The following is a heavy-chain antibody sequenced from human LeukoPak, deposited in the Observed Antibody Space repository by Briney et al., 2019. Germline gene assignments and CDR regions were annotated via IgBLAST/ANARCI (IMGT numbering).Heavy chain of an antibody. Sequence: GASVKVSCKASGYTFTSYGISWVRQAPGQGLEWMGWISAYNGNTNYAQKLQGRVTITTDTSTSTAYMELRSLRSDDTAVYYCARGTYYDFWSGSKQQAFDIWGQGTMVTVSS. CDR2: ISAYNGNT. D-gene: IGHD3-3*01. J-gene: IGHJ3*02. CDR3: ARGTYYDFWSGSKQQAFDI. V-gene: IGHV1-18*01. CDR1: GYTFTSYG.